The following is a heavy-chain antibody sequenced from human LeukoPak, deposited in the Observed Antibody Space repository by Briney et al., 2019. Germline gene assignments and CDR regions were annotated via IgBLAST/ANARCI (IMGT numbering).Heavy chain of an antibody. D-gene: IGHD3-10*01. CDR2: FDPEDGEA. CDR3: ATITMVRGVIFDP. CDR1: GYTLTEPS. Sequence: ASVKVSCKVSGYTLTEPSMHWVRQAPGKGLEWMGGFDPEDGEAIYAQKFQGRVTMTEDTSTDTAYMELSSLRSEDTAVYYCATITMVRGVIFDPWGQGTLVTVSS. J-gene: IGHJ5*02. V-gene: IGHV1-24*01.